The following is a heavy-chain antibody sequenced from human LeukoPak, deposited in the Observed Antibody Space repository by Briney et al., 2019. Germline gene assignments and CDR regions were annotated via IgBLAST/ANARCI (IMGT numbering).Heavy chain of an antibody. CDR1: GFTFSSYA. CDR3: ARTLQTYDTTGYPDY. CDR2: ISYDGSNK. D-gene: IGHD3-22*01. Sequence: GGSLRLSCAASGFTFSSYAMHWVRQAPGKGLEWVAVISYDGSNKYYADSVKGRFTISRDNSENTLYLQLNSLRAEDTAVYYCARTLQTYDTTGYPDYWGQGTLVTVSS. V-gene: IGHV3-30*07. J-gene: IGHJ4*02.